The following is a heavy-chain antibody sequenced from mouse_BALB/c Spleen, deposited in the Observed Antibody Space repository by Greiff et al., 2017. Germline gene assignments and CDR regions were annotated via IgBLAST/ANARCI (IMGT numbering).Heavy chain of an antibody. Sequence: EVQRVESGGGLVQPGGSLKLSCAASGFTFSSYCMSWVRQTPDKRLELVATINSNDGSTYYPDSVKGRITISRDNAKNTLYMQMSSLTSEDSAMYYGARDKDYDMDYWGQGTSVTVSS. CDR1: GFTFSSYC. CDR2: INSNDGST. CDR3: ARDKDYDMDY. J-gene: IGHJ4*01. V-gene: IGHV5-6-3*01.